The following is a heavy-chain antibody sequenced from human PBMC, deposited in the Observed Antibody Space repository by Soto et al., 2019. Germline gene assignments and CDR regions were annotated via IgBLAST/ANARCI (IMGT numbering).Heavy chain of an antibody. D-gene: IGHD3-10*01. CDR1: GFTFSSYA. CDR3: AKEGSVGYGSGSTPHY. CDR2: ISGSGGST. Sequence: EVQLLESGGGLVQPGGSLRLSCAASGFTFSSYAMSWVRQAPGKGLEWVSAISGSGGSTYYADSVKGRFTISRDNSKNTLYLQMNSLRAEDTAVYYCAKEGSVGYGSGSTPHYWGQGTLVTVSS. J-gene: IGHJ4*02. V-gene: IGHV3-23*01.